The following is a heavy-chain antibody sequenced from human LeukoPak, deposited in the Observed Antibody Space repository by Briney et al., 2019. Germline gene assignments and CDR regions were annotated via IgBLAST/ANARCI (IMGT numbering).Heavy chain of an antibody. CDR3: ARSSGSYFIIFDY. D-gene: IGHD1-26*01. V-gene: IGHV1-3*01. CDR2: INAGNGNT. Sequence: PGASVKVSCNASGYTFTSYAMHWVRQAPGQRLEWMGWINAGNGNTKYSQKFQGRVTITRDTSASTAYMELSSLRSEDTAVYYCARSSGSYFIIFDYWGQGTLVTVSS. J-gene: IGHJ4*02. CDR1: GYTFTSYA.